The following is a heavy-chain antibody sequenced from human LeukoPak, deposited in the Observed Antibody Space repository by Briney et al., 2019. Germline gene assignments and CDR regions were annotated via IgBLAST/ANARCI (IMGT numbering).Heavy chain of an antibody. J-gene: IGHJ6*02. CDR2: INPNSGGT. CDR3: ARTAVRGVSRHYYYDGMDV. Sequence: GASVKVSCKASGYTFTGYYMHWVRQAPGQGLEWMGWINPNSGGTNYAQKFQGRVTMTRDTSISTAYMELSRLRSDDTAVYYCARTAVRGVSRHYYYDGMDVWGHGNPVTVSS. CDR1: GYTFTGYY. D-gene: IGHD3-10*01. V-gene: IGHV1-2*02.